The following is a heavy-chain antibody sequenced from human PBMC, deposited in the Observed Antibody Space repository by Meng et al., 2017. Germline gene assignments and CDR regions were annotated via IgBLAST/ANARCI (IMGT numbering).Heavy chain of an antibody. CDR2: INPKSGDT. CDR1: GYNFPDYY. V-gene: IGHV1-2*06. J-gene: IGHJ4*02. CDR3: ARDEDISAAGKLFGDY. D-gene: IGHD6-25*01. Sequence: GPRVQSGAEGKKPGASVKVSCKPSGYNFPDYYIHWVRRAPGQGLEWMGRINPKSGDTHYAQKFQARVTMTGDTSISTAYMELSGLRSDDTAMYYCARDEDISAAGKLFGDYWGQGTLVTVSS.